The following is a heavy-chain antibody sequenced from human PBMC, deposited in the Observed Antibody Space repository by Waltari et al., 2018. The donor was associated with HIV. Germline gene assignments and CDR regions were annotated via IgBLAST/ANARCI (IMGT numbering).Heavy chain of an antibody. D-gene: IGHD6-13*01. V-gene: IGHV4-34*01. CDR3: ARVSRRRVSSSWYCDY. CDR1: GGSFSGYY. Sequence: QVQLQQWGAGLLKPSETLSLTCAVYGGSFSGYYWSWIRQPPGKGLEWIGEINHSGSTNYNPSLKSRVTISVDTPKNQFSLKLSSVTAADTAVYYCARVSRRRVSSSWYCDYWGQGTLVTVSS. J-gene: IGHJ4*02. CDR2: INHSGST.